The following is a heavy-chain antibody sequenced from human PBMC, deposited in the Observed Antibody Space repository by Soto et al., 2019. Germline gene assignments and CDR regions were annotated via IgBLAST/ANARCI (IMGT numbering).Heavy chain of an antibody. V-gene: IGHV3-23*01. Sequence: EVQLLESGGGLVQPGGSLRLYCAASGFTFNNYAISWVRQAPGKGLEWVSTITGSGDSAYYAESVKGRFIISRDNSKNALYMQMHSLGAEDSAIYDCAKGRGTNYDDHMDVWGGGTTVTVSS. J-gene: IGHJ6*03. CDR1: GFTFNNYA. D-gene: IGHD1-26*01. CDR3: AKGRGTNYDDHMDV. CDR2: ITGSGDSA.